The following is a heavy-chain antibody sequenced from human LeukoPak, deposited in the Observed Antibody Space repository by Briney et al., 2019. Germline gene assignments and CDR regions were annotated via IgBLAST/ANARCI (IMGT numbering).Heavy chain of an antibody. CDR1: GYTFTGYY. D-gene: IGHD3-22*01. J-gene: IGHJ3*02. V-gene: IGHV1-2*06. CDR3: ARVYYYDSSGYQPESLTKNDAFDI. CDR2: INPNSGGT. Sequence: ASVKVSCKASGYTFTGYYMHWVRQAPGQGLEWMGRINPNSGGTNYAQKFQGRVTMTRDTSISTAYMELSRPRSDDTAVYYCARVYYYDSSGYQPESLTKNDAFDIWGQGTMVTVSP.